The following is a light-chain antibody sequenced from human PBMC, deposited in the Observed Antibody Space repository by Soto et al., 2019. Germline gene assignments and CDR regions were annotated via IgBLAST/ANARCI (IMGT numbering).Light chain of an antibody. Sequence: DRVMTQSPATLSVSPGQRATVSCTSSQSVSSNFAWYQQKPGQAPRLFIYGASTRATGIPPRLSGSGSGTEFTLTISSLQSEDAAVYSCQQRRNWPPLTFGQGTRLEIK. V-gene: IGKV3-15*01. CDR2: GAS. J-gene: IGKJ5*01. CDR3: QQRRNWPPLT. CDR1: QSVSSN.